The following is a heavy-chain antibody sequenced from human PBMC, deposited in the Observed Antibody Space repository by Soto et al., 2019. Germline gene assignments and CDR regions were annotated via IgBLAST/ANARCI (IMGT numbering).Heavy chain of an antibody. Sequence: SETLSLTCTVSGGSISSGGYYWSWIRQHPGKGLEWIGYIYYSGSTYYNPSLKSRVTISVDTSKNQFSLKLSSVTAADTAVYYCARNYDSSGSHDYWGQGTQVTVSS. J-gene: IGHJ4*02. V-gene: IGHV4-31*03. CDR1: GGSISSGGYY. CDR3: ARNYDSSGSHDY. D-gene: IGHD3-22*01. CDR2: IYYSGST.